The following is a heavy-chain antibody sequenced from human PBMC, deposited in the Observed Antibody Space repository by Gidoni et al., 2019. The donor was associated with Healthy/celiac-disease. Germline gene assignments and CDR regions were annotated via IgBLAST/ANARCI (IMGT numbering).Heavy chain of an antibody. CDR3: AKSRYFDWQMGAYGMDV. J-gene: IGHJ6*02. V-gene: IGHV3-9*01. CDR1: GFTFDDYA. D-gene: IGHD3-9*01. CDR2: ISWNSGSI. Sequence: EVQLVESGGGLVQPGRSLRLSCAASGFTFDDYAMHWVRQAPGKGLEWVSGISWNSGSIGYADSVKGRFTISRDNAKNSLYLQMNSLRAEDTALYYCAKSRYFDWQMGAYGMDVWGQGTTVTVSS.